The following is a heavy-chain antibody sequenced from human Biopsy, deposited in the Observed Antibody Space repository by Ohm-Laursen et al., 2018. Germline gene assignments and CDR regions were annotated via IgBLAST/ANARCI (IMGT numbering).Heavy chain of an antibody. D-gene: IGHD3-3*01. Sequence: GTLSLTCTVSGGPIDSYYWNWIRQPPGKGLQVIGYISSGGRAKYNPSLKSRLTISLDTSKNQLSLRLSSVTAADSAIYYCARERQFRFLEGAFDYWGQGILVTVSS. J-gene: IGHJ4*02. CDR1: GGPIDSYY. V-gene: IGHV4-59*01. CDR3: ARERQFRFLEGAFDY. CDR2: ISSGGRA.